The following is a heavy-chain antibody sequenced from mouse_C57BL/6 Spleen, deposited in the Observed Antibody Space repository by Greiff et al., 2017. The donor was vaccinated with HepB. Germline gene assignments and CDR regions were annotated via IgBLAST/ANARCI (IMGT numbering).Heavy chain of an antibody. CDR1: GYSFTDHN. J-gene: IGHJ4*01. Sequence: EVKLMESGPELVKPGASVKISCKASGYSFTDHNMNWVKQSNGKSLEWIGVINPNYGTTSYNQKFKGKATLTVDQSSSTAYMQLNSLTSEDSAVYYCARLTTVAAMDYWGQGTSVTVSS. V-gene: IGHV1-39*01. CDR2: INPNYGTT. D-gene: IGHD1-1*01. CDR3: ARLTTVAAMDY.